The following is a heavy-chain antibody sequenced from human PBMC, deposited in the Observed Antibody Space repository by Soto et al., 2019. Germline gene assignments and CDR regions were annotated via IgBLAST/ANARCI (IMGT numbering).Heavy chain of an antibody. CDR3: ASGGNWFDP. J-gene: IGHJ5*02. V-gene: IGHV4-59*01. CDR2: MYYNGNI. Sequence: PSETLSLTCNVSGGSISNYYWTWARQSPEKGLEWIGYMYYNGNINYNPSLKSRVTISIDTSKNQFSLTLKSVTAADTAVYYCASGGNWFDPWGQGVRVTVSS. CDR1: GGSISNYY. D-gene: IGHD3-16*01.